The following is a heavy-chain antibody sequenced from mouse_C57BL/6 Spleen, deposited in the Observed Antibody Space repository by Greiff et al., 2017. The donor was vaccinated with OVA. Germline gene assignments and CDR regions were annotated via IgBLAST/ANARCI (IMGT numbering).Heavy chain of an antibody. V-gene: IGHV1-39*01. D-gene: IGHD2-4*01. Sequence: LQQSGPELVKPGASVKISCKASGYSFTDYNMNWVKQSHGKSLEWIGVINPNYGTTSYNQKFKGKATLTVDQSSSTAYMQLNSLTSEDSAVYYCARRDDYDDYYAMDYWGQGTSVTVSS. CDR1: GYSFTDYN. CDR2: INPNYGTT. CDR3: ARRDDYDDYYAMDY. J-gene: IGHJ4*01.